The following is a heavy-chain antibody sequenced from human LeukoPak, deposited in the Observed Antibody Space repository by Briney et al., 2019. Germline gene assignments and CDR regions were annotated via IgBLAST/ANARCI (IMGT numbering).Heavy chain of an antibody. D-gene: IGHD4-17*01. CDR3: ARVFRGAVTSNWFDP. CDR2: ISDSGST. Sequence: SETLSLTCTVSGGSINGYYWTWIRQPPGKGLEWIGYISDSGSTNYSPSLKCRVTMSVDSSNTEFSLRLNSVTAADTAVYYCARVFRGAVTSNWFDPWGQGTLVTVSS. V-gene: IGHV4-59*01. CDR1: GGSINGYY. J-gene: IGHJ5*02.